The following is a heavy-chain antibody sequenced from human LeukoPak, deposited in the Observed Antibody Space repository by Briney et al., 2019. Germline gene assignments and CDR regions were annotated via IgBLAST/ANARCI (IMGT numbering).Heavy chain of an antibody. V-gene: IGHV4-34*01. J-gene: IGHJ4*02. D-gene: IGHD2-15*01. CDR3: ARDRYLAAYFDY. Sequence: SETLSLTCAVYGGSFSGYYWSWIRQPPGKGLEWIGEINHSGSTNCNPSLKSRVTISVDTSKNQFSLKLSSVTAADTAVYYCARDRYLAAYFDYWGQGTLVTVSS. CDR1: GGSFSGYY. CDR2: INHSGST.